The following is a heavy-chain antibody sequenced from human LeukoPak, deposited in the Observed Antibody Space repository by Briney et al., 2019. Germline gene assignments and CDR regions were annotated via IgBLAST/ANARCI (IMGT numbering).Heavy chain of an antibody. V-gene: IGHV1-2*02. CDR3: ARDRNSGSSVDI. Sequence: ASVTVSCKASGYTFTGYYIHRVRQAPGQGLEWMGWIYPYSGDTNYAQNFQGRVTMTSDTSISTAEMERSRLEADATAFYYCARDRNSGSSVDIWGQGTMLTVSS. CDR2: IYPYSGDT. CDR1: GYTFTGYY. D-gene: IGHD6-6*01. J-gene: IGHJ3*02.